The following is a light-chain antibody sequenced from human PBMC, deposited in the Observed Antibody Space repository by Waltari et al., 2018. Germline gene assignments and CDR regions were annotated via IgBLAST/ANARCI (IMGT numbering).Light chain of an antibody. CDR1: QIVSRA. Sequence: ELVLTQSPGTLSLSPGERATLSCRASQIVSRALAWYQQKPGQAPRLLIYGTSNRATGIPDRFSGSGSGTDFSLTISRLEPEDVAVYFCQHYVRLPATFGQGTKVEIK. CDR3: QHYVRLPAT. CDR2: GTS. J-gene: IGKJ1*01. V-gene: IGKV3-20*01.